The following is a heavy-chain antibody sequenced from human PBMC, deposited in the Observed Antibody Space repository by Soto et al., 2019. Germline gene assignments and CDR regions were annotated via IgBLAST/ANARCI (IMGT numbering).Heavy chain of an antibody. Sequence: GGSLRLSCAASGFTFSSYAMSWVRQAPGKGLEWVSAIRGSGGSTYYADSVKGRFTISRDNSKNTLYLQMNSLRAEDTAVYYCAIRPVPAAIDDDAFDIWGQGTMVTVSS. CDR1: GFTFSSYA. V-gene: IGHV3-23*01. CDR2: IRGSGGST. D-gene: IGHD2-2*02. CDR3: AIRPVPAAIDDDAFDI. J-gene: IGHJ3*02.